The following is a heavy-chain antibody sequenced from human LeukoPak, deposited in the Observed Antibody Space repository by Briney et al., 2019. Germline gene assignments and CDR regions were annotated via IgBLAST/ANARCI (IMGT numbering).Heavy chain of an antibody. Sequence: SETLSLTCTVSGGSISSYYWSWIRQPPGKGLEWIGYIYYSGSTNYNPSLKSRVTISVDTSKNQFSLKLSSVTAADTAVYYCARGLYSSGRSYYFDYWGQGTLVTVSS. J-gene: IGHJ4*02. D-gene: IGHD6-19*01. CDR2: IYYSGST. V-gene: IGHV4-59*01. CDR1: GGSISSYY. CDR3: ARGLYSSGRSYYFDY.